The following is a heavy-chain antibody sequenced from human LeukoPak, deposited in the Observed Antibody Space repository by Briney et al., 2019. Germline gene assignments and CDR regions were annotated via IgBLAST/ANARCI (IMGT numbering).Heavy chain of an antibody. CDR2: IRYDGSNK. CDR1: GFTFSSYG. CDR3: AKDVSIAAPYFDY. V-gene: IGHV3-30*02. Sequence: GGSLRLSCAASGFTFSSYGMHWVRQAPGKGLEWVAFIRYDGSNKYYADPVKGRFTISRDNSKNTLYLQMNSLRAEDTAVYYCAKDVSIAAPYFDYWGQGTLVTVSS. D-gene: IGHD6-6*01. J-gene: IGHJ4*02.